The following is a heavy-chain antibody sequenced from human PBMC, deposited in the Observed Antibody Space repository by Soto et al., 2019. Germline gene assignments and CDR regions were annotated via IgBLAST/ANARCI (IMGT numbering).Heavy chain of an antibody. CDR2: ISGYNGNT. Sequence: SVNVSFKASGYTFSGHSITWVRQAPGQGLEWMGRISGYNGNTNYARTLRGRLTLTTDTSTSTAYMELRSLTSDDTAVYYCARAVFCGGAPACPDMDVWAQGTTVTVSS. CDR1: GYTFSGHS. CDR3: ARAVFCGGAPACPDMDV. J-gene: IGHJ6*02. V-gene: IGHV1-18*04. D-gene: IGHD2-21*01.